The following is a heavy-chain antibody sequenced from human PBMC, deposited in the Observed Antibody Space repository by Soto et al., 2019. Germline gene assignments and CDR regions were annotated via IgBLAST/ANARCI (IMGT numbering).Heavy chain of an antibody. CDR2: ISGSGGST. V-gene: IGHV3-23*01. J-gene: IGHJ5*02. D-gene: IGHD6-19*01. CDR1: GFTFSSYA. Sequence: GGSLRLSCAASGFTFSSYAMSWVRQAPGKGLEWVSAISGSGGSTYYADSVKGRFTISRENSKNTLYLQMNSLRAEDTAVYYCAKDIPYSSGWYNWFDPWGQGTLVTVSS. CDR3: AKDIPYSSGWYNWFDP.